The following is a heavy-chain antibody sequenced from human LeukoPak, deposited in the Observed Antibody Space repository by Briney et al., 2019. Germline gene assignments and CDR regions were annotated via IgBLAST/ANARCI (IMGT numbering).Heavy chain of an antibody. CDR3: ARPHRYYYDSSGGPTDAFDI. D-gene: IGHD3-22*01. CDR1: GGTFSSYA. CDR2: IIPIFGTA. J-gene: IGHJ3*02. V-gene: IGHV1-69*13. Sequence: ASVKVSCKASGGTFSSYAISWVRQAPGQGLEWMGGIIPIFGTANYAQKFQGRVTITADESTSTAYMELSSLRSEDTAVYYCARPHRYYYDSSGGPTDAFDIWGQGTMVTVSS.